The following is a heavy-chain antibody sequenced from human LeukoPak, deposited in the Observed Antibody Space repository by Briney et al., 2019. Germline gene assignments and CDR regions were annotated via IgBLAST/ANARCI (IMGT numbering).Heavy chain of an antibody. CDR1: GYTFTGYY. Sequence: ASVKVSCKASGYTFTGYYMHWVRQAPGQGLGWMGWINPNSGGTNYAQKFQGRVTMTRDTSISTAYMELSRLRSDDTAVYYCARVVTGIAAADYWGQGTLVTVSS. CDR2: INPNSGGT. J-gene: IGHJ4*02. D-gene: IGHD6-13*01. CDR3: ARVVTGIAAADY. V-gene: IGHV1-2*02.